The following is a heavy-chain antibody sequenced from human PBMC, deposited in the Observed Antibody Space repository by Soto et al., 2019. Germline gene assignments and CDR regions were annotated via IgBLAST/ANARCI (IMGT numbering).Heavy chain of an antibody. V-gene: IGHV3-48*04. Sequence: PGGSLRLSCAASGFSFGSYALSWVRQAPGKGLEWVSYISSSGSTIYYADSVKGRFTISRDNAKNSLYLQMNSLRAEDTAVYYCARATDLAVAGTVSSLDYWGQGTLVTVS. CDR2: ISSSGSTI. CDR1: GFSFGSYA. J-gene: IGHJ4*02. CDR3: ARATDLAVAGTVSSLDY. D-gene: IGHD6-19*01.